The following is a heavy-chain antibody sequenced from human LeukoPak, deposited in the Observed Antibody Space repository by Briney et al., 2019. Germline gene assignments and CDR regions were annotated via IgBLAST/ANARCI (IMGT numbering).Heavy chain of an antibody. CDR3: AREGIAAAGTDNYYYYGMDV. V-gene: IGHV1-2*02. D-gene: IGHD6-13*01. CDR2: INPNSGGT. Sequence: GASVKVSCKASGYTFTSYGISWVRQAPGQGLEWMGWINPNSGGTNYAQKFQGRVTMTRDTSISTAYMELSRLRSDDTAVYYCAREGIAAAGTDNYYYYGMDVWGQGTTVTVSS. J-gene: IGHJ6*02. CDR1: GYTFTSYG.